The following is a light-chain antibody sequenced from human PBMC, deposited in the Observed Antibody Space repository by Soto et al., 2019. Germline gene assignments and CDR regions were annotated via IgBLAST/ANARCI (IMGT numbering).Light chain of an antibody. CDR2: KAS. Sequence: DIQMTQSPSTLSGSVGDRVTITCRASQTISSWLAWYQQKPGKAPKLLIYKASTLKSEAPSRFSGSGSGTEFTLTISSLQPDDFATYYGQHYNSYSEAFGQGTKVELK. V-gene: IGKV1-5*03. J-gene: IGKJ1*01. CDR3: QHYNSYSEA. CDR1: QTISSW.